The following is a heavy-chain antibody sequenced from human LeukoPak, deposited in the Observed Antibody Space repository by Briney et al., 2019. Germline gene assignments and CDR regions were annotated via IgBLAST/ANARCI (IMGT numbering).Heavy chain of an antibody. CDR1: GVTVASNY. J-gene: IGHJ4*02. Sequence: GGSLRLSCSASGVTVASNYVTRVRQAPGKGLEWGSVIYTGGGTLYADCVKGRFIISRDNSKNILYLHMNSLRAEDTAVYYCARDGVTVAGRDYWGQGTLVTVSS. D-gene: IGHD6-13*01. CDR3: ARDGVTVAGRDY. CDR2: IYTGGGT. V-gene: IGHV3-66*01.